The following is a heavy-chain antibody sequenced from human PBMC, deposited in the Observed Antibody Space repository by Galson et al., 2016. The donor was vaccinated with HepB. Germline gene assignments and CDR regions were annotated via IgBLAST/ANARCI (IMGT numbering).Heavy chain of an antibody. J-gene: IGHJ6*01. Sequence: SLRLSCAASGFTFSGSALHWVRQASGKGLEWVGRIRSKVNNYATAYAASVNGRFTISRDNSQNALYLQMNSLHQGPIGLPPGTLLQEHLWG. V-gene: IGHV3-73*01. CDR2: IRSKVNNYAT. CDR1: GFTFSGSA. CDR3: TLLQEHL.